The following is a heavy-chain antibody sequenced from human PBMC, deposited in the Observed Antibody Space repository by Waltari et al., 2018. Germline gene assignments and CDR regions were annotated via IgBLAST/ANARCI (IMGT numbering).Heavy chain of an antibody. CDR3: ARVSGDWLLPYYYYGMGV. Sequence: QVQLVQSGAEVKKPGASVKVSCKASGYTFTDYYLQWVRQAPGQGLEWMGWISPNSGGTDYAQKFQGRVTMTKDTSLSTAYMELTRLRSDDTAVYYCARVSGDWLLPYYYYGMGVWGQGTTVTVSS. V-gene: IGHV1-2*02. CDR2: ISPNSGGT. J-gene: IGHJ6*02. D-gene: IGHD3-9*01. CDR1: GYTFTDYY.